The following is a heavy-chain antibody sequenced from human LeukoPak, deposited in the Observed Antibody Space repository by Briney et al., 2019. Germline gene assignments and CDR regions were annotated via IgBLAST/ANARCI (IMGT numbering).Heavy chain of an antibody. CDR2: INWNGGST. D-gene: IGHD4-17*01. CDR3: ARGFRAVTTDTPTYYFYYYMDV. Sequence: GGSLRLSCAASGFTFDDYGMSWVRQAPGKGLEWVSSINWNGGSTGYADSLKGRFTISRDNAKTSLYLQMNSLRAEDTALYYCARGFRAVTTDTPTYYFYYYMDVWGKGTTVTVSS. J-gene: IGHJ6*03. CDR1: GFTFDDYG. V-gene: IGHV3-20*04.